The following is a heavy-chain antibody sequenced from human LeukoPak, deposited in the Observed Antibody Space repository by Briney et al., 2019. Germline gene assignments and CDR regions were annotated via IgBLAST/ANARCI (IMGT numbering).Heavy chain of an antibody. J-gene: IGHJ4*01. CDR2: IGSGGDGT. CDR3: VSPVFINF. Sequence: GSLRLSCAASGFTFSSYGMHWVRQAPGKGLEHVSTIGSGGDGTYYADSVKDRFIISRDNSKNAVYLQMSSLRPEDTAVYYCVSPVFINFWGQGTLVTVSS. D-gene: IGHD1-14*01. CDR1: GFTFSSYG. V-gene: IGHV3-64D*06.